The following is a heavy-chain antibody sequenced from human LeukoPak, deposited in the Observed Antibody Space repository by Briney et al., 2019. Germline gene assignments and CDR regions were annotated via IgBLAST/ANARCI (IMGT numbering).Heavy chain of an antibody. V-gene: IGHV1-18*01. CDR1: GYTLTSYG. CDR2: ISAYNGNT. CDR3: ARDYMVRGVINWFDP. J-gene: IGHJ5*02. D-gene: IGHD3-10*01. Sequence: ASVKVSCKASGYTLTSYGISWVRQAPGQGLEWMGWISAYNGNTNYAQKLQGRVTMTTDTSTSTAYMELRSLRSDDTAVYYCARDYMVRGVINWFDPWGQGTLVTVSS.